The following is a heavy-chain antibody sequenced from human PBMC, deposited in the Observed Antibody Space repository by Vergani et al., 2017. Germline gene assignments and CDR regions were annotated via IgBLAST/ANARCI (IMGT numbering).Heavy chain of an antibody. D-gene: IGHD5-12*01. CDR2: VSGSSATP. V-gene: IGHV3-23*01. Sequence: EVQLLESGGGLVQPGGSLRPSCEASGFSFPGYAMSWVRQAPGKGLEWVSSVSGSSATPYYADSVKGRVIISRDNSKNTLPLQMNSRRADDTAVYYCTKGSRGYTGYFLDDWGQGTLATVSS. J-gene: IGHJ4*02. CDR1: GFSFPGYA. CDR3: TKGSRGYTGYFLDD.